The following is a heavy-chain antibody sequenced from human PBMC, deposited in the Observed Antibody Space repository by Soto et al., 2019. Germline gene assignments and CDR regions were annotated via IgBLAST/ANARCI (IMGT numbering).Heavy chain of an antibody. CDR2: IIPIFGTA. J-gene: IGHJ5*02. CDR3: AREYDYGDYQLHGVDP. CDR1: GGTFSSYA. V-gene: IGHV1-69*06. D-gene: IGHD4-17*01. Sequence: QVQLVQSAAEVKKPGSSVKVSCKASGGTFSSYAISWVRQAPGQGLEWMGGIIPIFGTANYAQKFQGRVTITADKSTSTAYMELSSLRSEDTAVYYCAREYDYGDYQLHGVDPWGQGTLVTVSS.